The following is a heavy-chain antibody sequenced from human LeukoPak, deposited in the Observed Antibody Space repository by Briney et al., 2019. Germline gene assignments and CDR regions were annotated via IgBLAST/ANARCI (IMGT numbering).Heavy chain of an antibody. J-gene: IGHJ4*02. CDR2: IYSGGST. Sequence: TGGSLRLSCAASGFTVSSNYMSWVRQAPGKGLEWVSVIYSGGSTYYADSVKGRFTISRDNSKNTLYLQMNSLRAEDTAAYYCARQDSGYSEIDYWGQGTLVTVSS. CDR3: ARQDSGYSEIDY. D-gene: IGHD5-12*01. V-gene: IGHV3-66*04. CDR1: GFTVSSNY.